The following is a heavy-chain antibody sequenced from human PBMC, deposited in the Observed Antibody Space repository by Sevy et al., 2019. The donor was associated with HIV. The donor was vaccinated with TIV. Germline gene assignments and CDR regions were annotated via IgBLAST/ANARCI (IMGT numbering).Heavy chain of an antibody. CDR1: GFTFSNAW. J-gene: IGHJ4*02. CDR2: IKSKTDGGTT. V-gene: IGHV3-15*01. CDR3: TTGSSGWYTQDDY. Sequence: GCSLRLSCAASGFTFSNAWMSWVRQAPGKGLEWVGRIKSKTDGGTTDYAAPVKGRFTISRDDSKNTLYLQMNSLKTEDTAVYYCTTGSSGWYTQDDYWGQGTLVTVSS. D-gene: IGHD6-19*01.